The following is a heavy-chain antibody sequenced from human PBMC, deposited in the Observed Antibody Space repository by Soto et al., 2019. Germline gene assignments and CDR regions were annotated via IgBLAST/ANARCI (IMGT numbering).Heavy chain of an antibody. CDR1: GFICSNYA. D-gene: IGHD5-12*01. V-gene: IGHV3-23*01. CDR3: AKSALRTTIGFDY. Sequence: VQLLESGGGLVQPGGSLRLSCAAPGFICSNYAMTWVLQAPGKGLERVSTISGSGGTTYYTDSGQDRFTIDRDNSKKTMYLQMESLTDEDADVYYCAKSALRTTIGFDYWGQGTLVSVSS. CDR2: ISGSGGTT. J-gene: IGHJ4*02.